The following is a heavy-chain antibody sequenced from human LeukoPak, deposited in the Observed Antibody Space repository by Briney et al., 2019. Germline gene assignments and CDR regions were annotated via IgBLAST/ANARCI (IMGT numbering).Heavy chain of an antibody. V-gene: IGHV3-23*01. D-gene: IGHD3-9*01. CDR2: ISGSGGST. CDR1: GLTFSSYA. Sequence: PGGSLRLSCAASGLTFSSYAMSWVRQAPGKGLEWVSAISGSGGSTYYADSVKGRFTISRDNSKNTLYLQMNSLRAEDTAVYYCAKDRDFDWLLYYFDYWGQGTLVTVSS. CDR3: AKDRDFDWLLYYFDY. J-gene: IGHJ4*02.